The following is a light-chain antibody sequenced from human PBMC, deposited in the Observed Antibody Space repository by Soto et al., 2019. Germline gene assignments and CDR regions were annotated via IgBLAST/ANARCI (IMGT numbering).Light chain of an antibody. J-gene: IGKJ5*01. CDR3: QQRSNWPMYT. CDR1: QSVSSY. V-gene: IGKV3-11*01. CDR2: DAS. Sequence: EIVLTQSPATLSLSPGERATLSCRASQSVSSYLAWYQQKPGQAPRLLIYDASNRATGIPARFSGSVSGTDFTLTISSPEPEDFAVYYCQQRSNWPMYTFGQGTRLEIK.